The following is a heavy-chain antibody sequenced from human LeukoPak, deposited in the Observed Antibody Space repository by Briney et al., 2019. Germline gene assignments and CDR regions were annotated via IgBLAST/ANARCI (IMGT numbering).Heavy chain of an antibody. V-gene: IGHV3-23*01. CDR2: IRPRGENT. CDR3: ARVAGWHWFDP. CDR1: GFTFSSYG. D-gene: IGHD6-19*01. Sequence: PGGTLRLSCEASGFTFSSYGMTWVRQAPGRGLEGVSSIRPRGENTYYGDSLKGRFTVSRDNSKNTVYLEMNNMRVEDPAVYYCARVAGWHWFDPWGQGTLVTVSS. J-gene: IGHJ5*02.